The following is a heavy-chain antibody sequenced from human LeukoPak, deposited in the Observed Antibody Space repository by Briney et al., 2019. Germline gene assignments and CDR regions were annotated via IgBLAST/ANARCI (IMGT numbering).Heavy chain of an antibody. J-gene: IGHJ5*02. CDR2: IYYSGST. CDR1: GGSISSSSYY. CDR3: ARHSITVSNWFDP. V-gene: IGHV4-39*01. Sequence: SETLSLTCTVSGGSISSSSYYWGWIRQPPGEGLEWIGSIYYSGSTYYNPSLKSRVTISVDTSKNQFSLKLSSVTAADTAVYYCARHSITVSNWFDPWGQGTLVTVSS. D-gene: IGHD3-3*01.